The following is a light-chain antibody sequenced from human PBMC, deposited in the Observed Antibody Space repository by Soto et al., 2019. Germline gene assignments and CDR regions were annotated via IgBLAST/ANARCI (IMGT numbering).Light chain of an antibody. J-gene: IGLJ1*01. CDR2: DVS. Sequence: QSALTQPASVSGSPGQSITISRTGTSSDVGGYSYVSWYQQHPGKAPKLMIYDVSNRPSGVSNRFSGSKSGNTASLTISGLQAEDEADYYCSSYTSSSLYVFGTGTKLTVL. CDR1: SSDVGGYSY. CDR3: SSYTSSSLYV. V-gene: IGLV2-14*01.